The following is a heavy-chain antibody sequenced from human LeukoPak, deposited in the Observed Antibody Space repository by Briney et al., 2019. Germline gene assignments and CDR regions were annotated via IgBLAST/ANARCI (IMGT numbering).Heavy chain of an antibody. CDR3: AKDYLYAFDY. J-gene: IGHJ4*02. D-gene: IGHD3-16*01. Sequence: GGSLRLSCAASGFTFSSYAMSWVRQAPGEGLEWVSAISDNGGNTYYADSVKGRFTISRDNSKNTLYLQMNSLRAEDTAVYYCAKDYLYAFDYWGQGTLVTVSS. V-gene: IGHV3-23*01. CDR1: GFTFSSYA. CDR2: ISDNGGNT.